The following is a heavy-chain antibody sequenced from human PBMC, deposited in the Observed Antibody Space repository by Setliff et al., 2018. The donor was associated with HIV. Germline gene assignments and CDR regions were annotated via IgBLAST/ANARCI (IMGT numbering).Heavy chain of an antibody. CDR3: ARGWEGGMDY. D-gene: IGHD1-26*01. V-gene: IGHV1-46*01. CDR2: INPSGGST. J-gene: IGHJ4*02. CDR1: GYTFTRYF. Sequence: ASVKVSCKASGYTFTRYFMHCVRQAPGQGLEWLGMINPSGGSTWYAQKFQGRVTMTGDSSTNTLYMELSSLRSEDTAVYYCARGWEGGMDYWGQGTLVTVS.